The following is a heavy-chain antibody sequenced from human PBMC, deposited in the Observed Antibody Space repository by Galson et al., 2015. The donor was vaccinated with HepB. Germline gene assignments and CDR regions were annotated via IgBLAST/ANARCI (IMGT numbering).Heavy chain of an antibody. Sequence: SLRLSCAASGFTFSSYAMSWVRQAPEKGLEWVSGISGSGATTLYADSVKGRFTISRDNSKNTLYLQMNSLRAEDTAVYYCAKDLRGLTIFGVVITGFSYWGQGTLVTVSS. CDR1: GFTFSSYA. CDR3: AKDLRGLTIFGVVITGFSY. V-gene: IGHV3-23*01. J-gene: IGHJ4*02. CDR2: ISGSGATT. D-gene: IGHD3-3*01.